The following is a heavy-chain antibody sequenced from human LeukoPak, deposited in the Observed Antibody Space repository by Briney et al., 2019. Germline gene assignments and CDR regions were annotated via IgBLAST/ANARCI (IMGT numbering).Heavy chain of an antibody. CDR3: ARGFDGLRLKGQYFDY. Sequence: ASVKVSCKASGYTFTSYGISWVRQAPGQGLEWMGWISAYNGNTNYAQKFQGRVTMTRDTSTSTVYMEVTSLRSEDTAVYYCARGFDGLRLKGQYFDYWGQGTLVTVSS. J-gene: IGHJ4*02. CDR2: ISAYNGNT. CDR1: GYTFTSYG. V-gene: IGHV1-18*01. D-gene: IGHD5/OR15-5a*01.